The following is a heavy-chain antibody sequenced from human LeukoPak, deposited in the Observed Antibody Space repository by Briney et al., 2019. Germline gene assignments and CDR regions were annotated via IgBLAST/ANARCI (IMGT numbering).Heavy chain of an antibody. Sequence: GGSLRLSCAASGFSVSTNHMSWVRQAPGKGLEWVANIKQDGSEKYYVDSVKGRFTISRDNAKNSLYLQMNSLRAEDTAVYYCARDLYRIVVVPHYFDYWGQGTLVTVSS. V-gene: IGHV3-7*01. D-gene: IGHD3-22*01. CDR2: IKQDGSEK. J-gene: IGHJ4*02. CDR3: ARDLYRIVVVPHYFDY. CDR1: GFSVSTNH.